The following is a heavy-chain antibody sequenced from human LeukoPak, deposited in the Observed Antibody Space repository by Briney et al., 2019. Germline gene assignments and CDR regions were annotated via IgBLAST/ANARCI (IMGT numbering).Heavy chain of an antibody. J-gene: IGHJ5*02. D-gene: IGHD3-9*01. CDR1: GGSFSGYY. CDR3: ASSGDILTSNWFDP. CDR2: INHSGST. V-gene: IGHV4-34*01. Sequence: MSSETLSLTCAVYGGSFSGYYWSWIRQPPGKGLEWIGEINHSGSTNYNPSLKSRVTISVDTSKNQFSLKLSSVTAADTAVYYCASSGDILTSNWFDPWGQGTLVTVSS.